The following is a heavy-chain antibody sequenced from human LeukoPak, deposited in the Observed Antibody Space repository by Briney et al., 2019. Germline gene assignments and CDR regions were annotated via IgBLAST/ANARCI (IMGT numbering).Heavy chain of an antibody. D-gene: IGHD5-12*01. CDR1: GFTFSSYW. CDR3: AREGRVSGYDFDC. V-gene: IGHV3-74*03. J-gene: IGHJ4*02. CDR2: INSAGSSS. Sequence: PGGSLRLSCAASGFTFSSYWMHWVRHAPGKGLVWVSRINSAGSSSTYADSVKGRFTISRDNAKNTLYLQMNSLRVEDTAVYYCAREGRVSGYDFDCWGQGTLVTVSS.